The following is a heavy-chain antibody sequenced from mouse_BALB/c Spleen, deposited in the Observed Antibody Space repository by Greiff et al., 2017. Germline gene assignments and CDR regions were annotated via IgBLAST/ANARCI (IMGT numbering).Heavy chain of an antibody. Sequence: DVKLVESGGGLVKPGGSLKLSCAASGFTFSDYYMYWVRQTPEKRLEWVATISDGGSYTYYPDSVKGRFTISRDNAKNNLYLQMSSLKSEDTAMYYCSRDRGSYLEYWDQGTTLTVSS. D-gene: IGHD1-1*02. CDR1: GFTFSDYY. CDR2: ISDGGSYT. J-gene: IGHJ2*01. CDR3: SRDRGSYLEY. V-gene: IGHV5-4*02.